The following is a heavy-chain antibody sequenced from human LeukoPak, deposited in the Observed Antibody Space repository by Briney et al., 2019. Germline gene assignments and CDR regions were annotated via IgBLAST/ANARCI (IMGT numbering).Heavy chain of an antibody. V-gene: IGHV1-8*01. CDR3: ARAKRIAAAMAYYFDY. Sequence: ASVKVSCKASGYTFTSYDINWVRQATGQGLEWMGWMNPNSGNTGYAQKFQGSVTMTRNTSISTAYMELSSLRSEDTAVYYCARAKRIAAAMAYYFDYWGQGTLVTVSS. CDR2: MNPNSGNT. CDR1: GYTFTSYD. D-gene: IGHD6-13*01. J-gene: IGHJ4*02.